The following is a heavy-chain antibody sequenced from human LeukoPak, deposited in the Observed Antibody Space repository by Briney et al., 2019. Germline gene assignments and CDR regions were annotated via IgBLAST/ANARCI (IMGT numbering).Heavy chain of an antibody. CDR3: ASGPATAILGRPDY. D-gene: IGHD2-2*02. CDR1: GGSIGSGGYS. V-gene: IGHV4-30-2*01. CDR2: IYHSGST. J-gene: IGHJ4*02. Sequence: PSETLSLTCAVSGGSIGSGGYSWSWIRQPPGKGLEWIGYIYHSGSTYYNPSLKSRVTISVDRSKNQFSLKLSSVTAADTAVYYCASGPATAILGRPDYWGQGTLVTVSS.